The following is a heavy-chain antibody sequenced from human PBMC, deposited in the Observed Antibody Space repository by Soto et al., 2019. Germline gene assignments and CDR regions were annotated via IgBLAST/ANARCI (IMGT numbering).Heavy chain of an antibody. D-gene: IGHD6-19*01. V-gene: IGHV3-66*01. Sequence: GGSLRLSCAASGFTVSSNYMSWVRQAPGKGLEWVSVIYSGGSTYYADSVKGRFTISRDNSKNTLYLQMNSLRAEDTAVYYCARGVVGGWYLGDAFDIWGQGTMVTVSS. CDR2: IYSGGST. CDR3: ARGVVGGWYLGDAFDI. CDR1: GFTVSSNY. J-gene: IGHJ3*02.